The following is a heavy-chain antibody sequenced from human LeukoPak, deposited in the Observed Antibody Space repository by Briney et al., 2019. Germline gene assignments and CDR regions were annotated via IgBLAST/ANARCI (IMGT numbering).Heavy chain of an antibody. Sequence: SETLSLTCAVYGGSFSGYYWSWIRQPPGKGLEWIGYIYYSGSTNYNPSLKSRVTISVDTSKNQFSLKLSSVTAADTAVYYCARSDYGLYYFDYWGQGTLVTVSS. CDR1: GGSFSGYY. J-gene: IGHJ4*02. CDR2: IYYSGST. CDR3: ARSDYGLYYFDY. V-gene: IGHV4-59*01. D-gene: IGHD4-17*01.